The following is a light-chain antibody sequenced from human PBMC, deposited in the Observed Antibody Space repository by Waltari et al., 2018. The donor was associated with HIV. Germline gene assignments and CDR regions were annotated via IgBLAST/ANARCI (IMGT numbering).Light chain of an antibody. J-gene: IGLJ1*01. CDR2: GKN. CDR3: HSRDSRTDHLEV. Sequence: SSELAQDPAVSVALGQTVRDTCQGGSLRHFYATWYQQKPGQAPILVIYGKNNRPSGIQARFSGSSSGNTASLTITGAQAEDEADYYCHSRDSRTDHLEVFGTGTKVTVL. CDR1: SLRHFY. V-gene: IGLV3-19*01.